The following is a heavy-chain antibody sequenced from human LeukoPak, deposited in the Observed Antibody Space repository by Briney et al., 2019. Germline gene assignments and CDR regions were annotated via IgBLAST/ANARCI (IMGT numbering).Heavy chain of an antibody. CDR1: GYTFTTYG. CDR3: ATGGSSWPLDY. V-gene: IGHV1-18*01. D-gene: IGHD6-13*01. J-gene: IGHJ4*02. Sequence: GASLKVSCKASGYTFTTYGISWVRQAPGEGLEWLGWISAYNGNTNSAQNLQGRVTLTTDTSTSTAYMELRSLRSDDTAVYYCATGGSSWPLDYWGQGTLVTVPS. CDR2: ISAYNGNT.